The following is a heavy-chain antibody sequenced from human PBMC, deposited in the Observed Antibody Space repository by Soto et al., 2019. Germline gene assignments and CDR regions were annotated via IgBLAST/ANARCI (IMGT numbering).Heavy chain of an antibody. V-gene: IGHV4-59*01. CDR1: GGSISSYY. J-gene: IGHJ4*02. CDR3: ARETPYYYDSSGYYCMEGYFDY. Sequence: SETLSLTCTVSGGSISSYYWSWIRQPPGKGLEWIGYIYYSGSTNYNPSLKSRVTISVDTSKNQFSLKLSSVTAADTAVYYCARETPYYYDSSGYYCMEGYFDYWGQGTLVTVSS. D-gene: IGHD3-22*01. CDR2: IYYSGST.